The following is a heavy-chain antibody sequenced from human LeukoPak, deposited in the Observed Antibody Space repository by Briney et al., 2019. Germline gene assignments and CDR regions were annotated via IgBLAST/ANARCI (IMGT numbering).Heavy chain of an antibody. D-gene: IGHD3-22*01. CDR3: ARGPYKYDGSGAFDI. Sequence: SETLSLTCTVSGGSISSGSYYWSWIRQPAEKGLEWIGRIYTSGSTNYNPSLKSRVTISVDTSKNQFSLKLTSVTAADTAVYYCARGPYKYDGSGAFDIWGQGTMVTVSS. CDR2: IYTSGST. J-gene: IGHJ3*02. V-gene: IGHV4-61*02. CDR1: GGSISSGSYY.